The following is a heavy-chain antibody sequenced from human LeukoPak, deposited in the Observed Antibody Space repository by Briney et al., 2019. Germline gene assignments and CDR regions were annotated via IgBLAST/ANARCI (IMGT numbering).Heavy chain of an antibody. V-gene: IGHV3-23*01. CDR3: AKRGVVIRVILVGFHKEAYYFDS. CDR1: GLNLANYG. J-gene: IGHJ4*02. Sequence: GGSLRLSCVVSGLNLANYGMSWVRQAPGKGLEWVAGVSGSGGSTNYADSVKGRFTISRDNPKNTLYLQMNSLRAEDTAVYFCAKRGVVIRVILVGFHKEAYYFDSWGQGALVTVSS. CDR2: VSGSGGST. D-gene: IGHD3-22*01.